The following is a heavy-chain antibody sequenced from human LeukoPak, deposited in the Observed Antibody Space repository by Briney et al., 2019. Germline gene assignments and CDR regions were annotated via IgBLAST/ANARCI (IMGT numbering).Heavy chain of an antibody. Sequence: GGSLRLSCAASGFTFSDHYMDWVRQAPGKGLEWVGRIRNKANSHTTEYAASVEGRFTISRDDSKSSLYLQMNSLKTEDTAVYYCTTSYGSGSYYWGQGTLVTVSS. D-gene: IGHD3-10*01. CDR2: IRNKANSHTT. J-gene: IGHJ4*02. CDR1: GFTFSDHY. V-gene: IGHV3-72*01. CDR3: TTSYGSGSYY.